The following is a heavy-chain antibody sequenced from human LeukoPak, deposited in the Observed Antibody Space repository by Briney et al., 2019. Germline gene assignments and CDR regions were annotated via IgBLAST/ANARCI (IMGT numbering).Heavy chain of an antibody. D-gene: IGHD3-3*01. CDR1: GFTFSSYA. CDR2: ISYDGSNK. CDR3: ARNLKRFLEWYYGMDV. Sequence: PGRSLRLSCAASGFTFSSYAMHWVRQALGKGLEWVAVISYDGSNKYYADSVKGRFTISRDNSKNTLYLQMNSLRAEDTAVYYCARNLKRFLEWYYGMDVWGQGTTVTVSS. J-gene: IGHJ6*02. V-gene: IGHV3-30-3*01.